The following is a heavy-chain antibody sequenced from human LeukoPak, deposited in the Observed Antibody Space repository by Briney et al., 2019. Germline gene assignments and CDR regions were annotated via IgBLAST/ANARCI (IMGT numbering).Heavy chain of an antibody. CDR3: ATDRVYRSSGRSWCFFDY. Sequence: ASVKVSCKISRYSLSDLFIHWWRESPGDGLEWMGGFDSEINKMVYSQKFQGRVTMTEDTSADTAYMELTSLRSEDTAVYFCATDRVYRSSGRSWCFFDYWGQGTLVIVSS. J-gene: IGHJ4*02. V-gene: IGHV1-24*01. D-gene: IGHD6-19*01. CDR1: RYSLSDLF. CDR2: FDSEINKM.